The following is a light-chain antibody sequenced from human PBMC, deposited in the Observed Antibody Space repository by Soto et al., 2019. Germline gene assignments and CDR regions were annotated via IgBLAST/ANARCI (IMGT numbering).Light chain of an antibody. J-gene: IGLJ1*01. Sequence: QSVLTQPASVSGSPGQSITISCTGTSSDIGGYNFVSWYQQHPGKAPKLMIYEVSNRPSGVSNRFSGSKSGNTASLTISGLQTEDEADYHCSSYSTPNTLFGTGTKLTVL. CDR3: SSYSTPNTL. CDR2: EVS. CDR1: SSDIGGYNF. V-gene: IGLV2-14*01.